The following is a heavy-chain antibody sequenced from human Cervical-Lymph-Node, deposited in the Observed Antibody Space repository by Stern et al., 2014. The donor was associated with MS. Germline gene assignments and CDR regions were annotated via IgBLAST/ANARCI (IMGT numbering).Heavy chain of an antibody. CDR2: ITPSGGST. Sequence: VQLVESGAEVKKPGASVNVFCKASGYTFTRYSMHWVRQAPGQGLEWMGIITPSGGSTSYAQKFQGRVTMTRGTSTSTVYMELSSLRSEDTAVYYCAREVAGHRLAMMDVWGQGTTVTVSS. V-gene: IGHV1-46*01. CDR3: AREVAGHRLAMMDV. CDR1: GYTFTRYS. D-gene: IGHD6-19*01. J-gene: IGHJ6*02.